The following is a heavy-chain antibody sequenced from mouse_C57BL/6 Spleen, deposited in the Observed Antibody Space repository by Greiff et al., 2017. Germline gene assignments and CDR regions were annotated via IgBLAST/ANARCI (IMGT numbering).Heavy chain of an antibody. CDR1: GFTFSSYA. D-gene: IGHD1-1*01. CDR3: ARDLSLITTVVATEAMDY. J-gene: IGHJ4*01. CDR2: ISDGGSYT. V-gene: IGHV5-4*01. Sequence: EVHLVESGGGLVKPGGSLKLSCAASGFTFSSYAMSWVRQTPEKRLEWVATISDGGSYTYYPDKVKGRFTFSRDNAKNNLYLQMSHLKSEDTAMYYCARDLSLITTVVATEAMDYWGQGTSVTVSS.